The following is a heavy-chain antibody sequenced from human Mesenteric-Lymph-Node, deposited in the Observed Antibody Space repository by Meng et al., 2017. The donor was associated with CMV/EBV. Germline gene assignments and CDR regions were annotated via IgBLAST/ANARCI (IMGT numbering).Heavy chain of an antibody. CDR1: GFTVSSNY. Sequence: GESLKISCAASGFTVSSNYMSWVHQAPGKGLEWVSVIYSGGSTYYADSVKGRFTISRDNSKNTLYLQMNSLRAEDTAVYYCARSPYDFWSGYYTSWFDPWGQGTLVTVSS. CDR3: ARSPYDFWSGYYTSWFDP. CDR2: IYSGGST. D-gene: IGHD3-3*01. J-gene: IGHJ5*02. V-gene: IGHV3-53*01.